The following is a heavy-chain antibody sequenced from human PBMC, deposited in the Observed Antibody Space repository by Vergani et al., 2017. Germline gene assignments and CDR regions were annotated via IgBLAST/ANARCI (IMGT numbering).Heavy chain of an antibody. V-gene: IGHV3-21*04. Sequence: EVQMVESGGGLVKPGGSLRLSCAASGFTFSSYSMNWVRQAPGKGLEWVSSISSRSTYTYYADSMKGRFIISRDNSKNTLHLQMNSLRADDTAVYYCTKGSRGYTGYFFDYWGQGALATVSS. CDR1: GFTFSSYS. CDR2: ISSRSTYT. CDR3: TKGSRGYTGYFFDY. J-gene: IGHJ4*02. D-gene: IGHD5-12*01.